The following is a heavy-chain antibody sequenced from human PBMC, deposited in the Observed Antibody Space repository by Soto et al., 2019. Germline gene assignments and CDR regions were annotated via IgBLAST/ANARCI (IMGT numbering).Heavy chain of an antibody. CDR1: GFTLSGRS. Sequence: EVQLVESGGGLVQPGGSLRLSCAASGFTLSGRSMHWVRQAPGKGLVWVSGIDNAGTDSTYADSVKGRFTSSRDNAKNMLYLPMHSLRVEDTAVYYCARGWFGPDVWGKGTTVTVSS. CDR2: IDNAGTDS. D-gene: IGHD3-10*01. J-gene: IGHJ6*04. CDR3: ARGWFGPDV. V-gene: IGHV3-74*01.